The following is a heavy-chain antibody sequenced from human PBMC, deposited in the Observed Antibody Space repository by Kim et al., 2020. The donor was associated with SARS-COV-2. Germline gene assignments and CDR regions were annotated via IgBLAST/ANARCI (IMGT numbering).Heavy chain of an antibody. Sequence: GGSLRLSCAASGFTFSSYAMSWVRQAPGKGLDWVSAISGSGGSTYYADSVKGRFTISRDNSKNTLYLQMNSLRAEDTAVYYCAKGLRSSEVFLGPFDYWGQGTLVTVSS. J-gene: IGHJ4*02. CDR2: ISGSGGST. D-gene: IGHD6-19*01. CDR1: GFTFSSYA. CDR3: AKGLRSSEVFLGPFDY. V-gene: IGHV3-23*01.